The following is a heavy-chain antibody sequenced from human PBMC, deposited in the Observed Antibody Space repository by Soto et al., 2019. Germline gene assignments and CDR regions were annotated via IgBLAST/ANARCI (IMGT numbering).Heavy chain of an antibody. D-gene: IGHD2-2*01. J-gene: IGHJ6*02. CDR2: IYPGGSDI. CDR1: GYSFTSYW. Sequence: PGESLKISCKGSGYSFTSYWIGWVRQMPGKGLEWMGIIYPGGSDIKYSPSFEGQVTISVDKSISTAYLQWSSLKASDTAMYYCASSPRGYCSSTSCRELGNYYGMDVWGQGPTVTVSS. CDR3: ASSPRGYCSSTSCRELGNYYGMDV. V-gene: IGHV5-51*01.